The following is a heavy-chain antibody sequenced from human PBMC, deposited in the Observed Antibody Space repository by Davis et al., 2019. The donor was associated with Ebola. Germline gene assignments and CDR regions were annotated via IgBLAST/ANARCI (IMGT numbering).Heavy chain of an antibody. Sequence: GGSLRLSCAASGFTFSSYAMSWVRQAPGKGLEWVSGISWNSGSIGYADSVKGRFTISRDNAKNSLYLQMNSLRAEDTALYYCAKGLGGRRGTSWNFDYWGQGTLVIVSS. J-gene: IGHJ4*02. CDR1: GFTFSSYA. CDR3: AKGLGGRRGTSWNFDY. V-gene: IGHV3-9*01. CDR2: ISWNSGSI. D-gene: IGHD2-2*01.